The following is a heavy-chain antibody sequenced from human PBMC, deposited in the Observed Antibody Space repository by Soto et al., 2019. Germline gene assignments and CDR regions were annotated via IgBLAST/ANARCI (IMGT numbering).Heavy chain of an antibody. CDR3: ARHLVGSSGWLYYYYYYGMDV. D-gene: IGHD6-19*01. Sequence: SETLSLTCAVYGRSFSYDYWTWIRQSPGEGLEWIGEINHSGGINYNPSLKSRVTLSEDTSKNQFSLKLSSVTAADTAVYYCARHLVGSSGWLYYYYYYGMDVWGQGTTVTVSS. CDR2: INHSGGI. J-gene: IGHJ6*02. V-gene: IGHV4-34*01. CDR1: GRSFSYDY.